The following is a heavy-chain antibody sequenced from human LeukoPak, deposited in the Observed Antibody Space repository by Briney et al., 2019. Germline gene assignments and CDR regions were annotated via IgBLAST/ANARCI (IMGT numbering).Heavy chain of an antibody. D-gene: IGHD3-3*01. CDR3: ARGTTTYYDFWSGYYGAGYFQH. J-gene: IGHJ1*01. V-gene: IGHV6-1*01. CDR2: TYYRSKWYN. Sequence: QTLSPTCAISGDSVSSNSAAWNWIRQSPSRGLEWLGRTYYRSKWYNDYAVSVKSRITINPDTSENQFSLQLNSVTPEDTAVYYCARGTTTYYDFWSGYYGAGYFQHWGQGTLVTVSS. CDR1: GDSVSSNSAA.